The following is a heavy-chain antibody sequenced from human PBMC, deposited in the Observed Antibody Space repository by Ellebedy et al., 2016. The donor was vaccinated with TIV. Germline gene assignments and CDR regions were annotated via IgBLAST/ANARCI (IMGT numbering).Heavy chain of an antibody. CDR1: GASISSSS. CDR2: CRNRANRYST. J-gene: IGHJ5*02. Sequence: PSETLSLTCAVSGASISSSSWWTWVRQAPGKGLEWVGRCRNRANRYSTEYAASVKGRFTISRDDSKNSVYLQMNSLKTEDTAVYYCGREGYWTVTSWGQGTLVTVSS. D-gene: IGHD2-8*02. V-gene: IGHV3-72*01. CDR3: GREGYWTVTS.